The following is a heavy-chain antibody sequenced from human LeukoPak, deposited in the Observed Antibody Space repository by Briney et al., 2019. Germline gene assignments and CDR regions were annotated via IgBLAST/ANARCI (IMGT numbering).Heavy chain of an antibody. V-gene: IGHV4-38-2*01. CDR1: GYSISSGYY. J-gene: IGHJ4*02. D-gene: IGHD3-10*01. CDR2: IYHSGST. CDR3: ARMDRGLTGFGYIY. Sequence: PSETLSLTCAVSGYSISSGYYWGWIRQPPGKGLEWIGSIYHSGSTYYNPSLKSRVTISVDTSKNQFSLKLSSVTAADTAVYYCARMDRGLTGFGYIYWGQGTMVTVSS.